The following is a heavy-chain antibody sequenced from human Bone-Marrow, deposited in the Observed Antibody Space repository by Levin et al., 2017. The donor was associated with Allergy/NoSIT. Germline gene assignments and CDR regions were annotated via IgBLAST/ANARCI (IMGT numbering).Heavy chain of an antibody. D-gene: IGHD2-2*01. CDR3: ARDSFSTSSGLDYDYGLDV. CDR1: GFTLSQYW. CDR2: IKADGSEK. V-gene: IGHV3-7*01. Sequence: PGGSLRLSCAASGFTLSQYWMTWVRQAPGKGLEWVAKIKADGSEKYYVDSLKGRFSISRANTRKSVSLQISNLRAEDTAVYYCARDSFSTSSGLDYDYGLDVWGQGTTVTV. J-gene: IGHJ6*02.